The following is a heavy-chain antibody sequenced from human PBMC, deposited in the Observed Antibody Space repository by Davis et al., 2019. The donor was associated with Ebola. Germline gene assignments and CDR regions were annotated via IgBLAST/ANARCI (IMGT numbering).Heavy chain of an antibody. J-gene: IGHJ5*02. D-gene: IGHD6-6*01. CDR1: GGSISSSSYY. CDR2: INHSGST. V-gene: IGHV4-39*07. Sequence: MPSETLSLTCTVSGGSISSSSYYWGWIRQPPGKGLEWIGEINHSGSTNYNPSLKSRVTISVDTSKNQFSRKLSSVTAADTAVYYCARRRGIAARPLGFDPWGQGTLVTVSS. CDR3: ARRRGIAARPLGFDP.